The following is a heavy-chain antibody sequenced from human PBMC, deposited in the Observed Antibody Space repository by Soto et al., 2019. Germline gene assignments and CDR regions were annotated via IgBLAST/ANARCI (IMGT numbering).Heavy chain of an antibody. V-gene: IGHV3-23*01. J-gene: IGHJ5*02. Sequence: GGSLRLSCAASGFTFSTYAMSWVRQAAGKGLEWVSTIDGRGGGTYYADSVKGRFTISRDNSKNTLYLQMNSLRAEDTAVYYCAKGTRYYYGSGHPWGQGTLVTVSS. CDR2: IDGRGGGT. CDR1: GFTFSTYA. CDR3: AKGTRYYYGSGHP. D-gene: IGHD3-10*01.